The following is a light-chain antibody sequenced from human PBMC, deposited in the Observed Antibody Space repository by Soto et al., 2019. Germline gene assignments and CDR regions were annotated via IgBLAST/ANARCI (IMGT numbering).Light chain of an antibody. CDR3: QQGHNWAFI. Sequence: ELAMTQSQATLSVSPGEPASLSSTASQSISTALAWYQQIPGQPPRLLIYSASTRATGVPARFTGSGSGSEFALTISGLQSADFAIYYCQQGHNWAFIFGQGTRLEI. CDR1: QSISTA. CDR2: SAS. J-gene: IGKJ2*01. V-gene: IGKV3-15*01.